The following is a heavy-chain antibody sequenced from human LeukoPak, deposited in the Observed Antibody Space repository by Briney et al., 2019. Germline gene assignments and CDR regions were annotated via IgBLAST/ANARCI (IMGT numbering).Heavy chain of an antibody. D-gene: IGHD5-18*01. CDR3: ARRGYSYGYYP. V-gene: IGHV4-59*08. Sequence: SETLSLTCTVSGGSISSYYWSWIRQPPGKGLEWIGYIYHSGSTNYNPSLRSRVTISVATSNNQFSLKLSSVTAADTAVYYCARRGYSYGYYPWGQGTLVTVSS. CDR1: GGSISSYY. J-gene: IGHJ5*02. CDR2: IYHSGST.